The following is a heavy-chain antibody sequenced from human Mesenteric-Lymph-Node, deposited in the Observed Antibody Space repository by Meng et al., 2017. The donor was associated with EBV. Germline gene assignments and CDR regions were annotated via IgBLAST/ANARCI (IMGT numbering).Heavy chain of an antibody. CDR1: GDSIISTNG. CDR3: ASHTTYSTTGYLFLQH. D-gene: IGHD3-9*01. V-gene: IGHV4-4*02. Sequence: QQQLPSWVPGLFQPSGTPSHPLTDSGDSIISTNGWTWYRPPPGKGLEWIGKIFHTGSTNYNPSLQSRVTMSVDKSKNLFSLTLNSVIAADTAVYYCASHTTYSTTGYLFLQHWGQGTLVTVSS. CDR2: IFHTGST. J-gene: IGHJ1*01.